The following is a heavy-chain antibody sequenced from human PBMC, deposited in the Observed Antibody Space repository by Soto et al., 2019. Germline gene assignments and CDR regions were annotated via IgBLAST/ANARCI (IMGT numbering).Heavy chain of an antibody. CDR3: ARGRGFYYYDSSGYTY. CDR2: IDPSDSYT. Sequence: QVPGKGLEWMGRIDPSDSYTNYSPSFQGHVTISADKSISTAYLQWSSLKASDTAMYYCARGRGFYYYDSSGYTYWGQGTLVTVSS. V-gene: IGHV5-10-1*01. J-gene: IGHJ4*02. D-gene: IGHD3-22*01.